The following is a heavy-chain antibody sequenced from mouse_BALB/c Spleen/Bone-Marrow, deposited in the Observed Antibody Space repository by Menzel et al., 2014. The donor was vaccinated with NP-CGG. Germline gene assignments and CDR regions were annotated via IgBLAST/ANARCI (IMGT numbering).Heavy chain of an antibody. CDR2: IDPANGNT. V-gene: IGHV14-3*02. Sequence: EVQLQQSGAELVKPWPSVTLSCTASGFYIKDTYIHWVKQRPEQGLEWIGRIDPANGNTKYDPNFQGKATITADTTTNSAYIQISILTSEATAVYCGAKDIYRLYMDVWGAGTTVTVSS. J-gene: IGHJ1*01. CDR1: GFYIKDTY. CDR3: AKDIYRLYMDV. D-gene: IGHD2-1*01.